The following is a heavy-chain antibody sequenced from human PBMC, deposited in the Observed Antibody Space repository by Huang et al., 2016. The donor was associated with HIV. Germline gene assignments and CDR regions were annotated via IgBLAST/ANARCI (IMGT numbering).Heavy chain of an antibody. V-gene: IGHV3-30*02. Sequence: QEQLVESGGGVVQPGGSLRLSCATSGFSFSHYGMHWVRQAPGKGVEWVAFIRFEGGNKHYADSAKGRFTISRDNSKKMLFLEMNSLRGDDTAFYYCATDLGGYSFDYWGQGALVSVSS. CDR3: ATDLGGYSFDY. CDR2: IRFEGGNK. CDR1: GFSFSHYG. J-gene: IGHJ4*02. D-gene: IGHD2-21*02.